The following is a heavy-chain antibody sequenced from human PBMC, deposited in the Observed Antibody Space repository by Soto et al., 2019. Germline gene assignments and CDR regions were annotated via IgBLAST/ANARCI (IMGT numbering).Heavy chain of an antibody. CDR3: AKGGTAVIGIVDY. D-gene: IGHD4-4*01. Sequence: EVQLVESGGGLVQPGRALRLSCAASGFSFDDYAMHWVRQAPGKGRAWVSGIGCNSGSVGYADSVKGRFTISRDNAKNSLYLQMNSLRAEDTAWYYCAKGGTAVIGIVDYWGQGTLVTVSS. CDR2: IGCNSGSV. CDR1: GFSFDDYA. V-gene: IGHV3-9*01. J-gene: IGHJ4*02.